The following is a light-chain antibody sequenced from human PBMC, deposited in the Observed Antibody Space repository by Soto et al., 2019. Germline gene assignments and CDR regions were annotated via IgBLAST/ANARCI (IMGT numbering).Light chain of an antibody. CDR3: QQYNSYPYT. CDR2: KAS. V-gene: IGKV1-5*03. J-gene: IGKJ2*01. Sequence: DIQMTQSPSTLSASVGDRVTITCRASQTINIWLAWYQQKPGKAPKLLIHKASSLESGVPSGFSGSGSGTEFTLTITSLQPDDFATYYCQQYNSYPYTCGQGTKLEIK. CDR1: QTINIW.